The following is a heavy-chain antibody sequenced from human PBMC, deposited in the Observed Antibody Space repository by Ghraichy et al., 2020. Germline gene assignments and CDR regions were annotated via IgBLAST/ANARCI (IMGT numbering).Heavy chain of an antibody. V-gene: IGHV3-7*01. CDR2: IKQDGSEK. J-gene: IGHJ4*02. CDR1: GFTFSSYW. CDR3: ARDSYYDSSGLFDY. Sequence: ETLSLTCAASGFTFSSYWMSWVRQAPGKGLEWVANIKQDGSEKYYVDSVKGRFTISRDNAKNSLYLQMNSLRAEDTAVYYCARDSYYDSSGLFDYWGQGTLVTVSS. D-gene: IGHD3-22*01.